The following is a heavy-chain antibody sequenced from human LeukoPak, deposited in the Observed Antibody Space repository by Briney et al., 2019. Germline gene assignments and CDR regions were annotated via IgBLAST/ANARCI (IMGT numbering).Heavy chain of an antibody. Sequence: SETLSLTCAVYGGSFSGYYWSWIRQPPGKGLEWIGEINHSGSTNYNPSLKSRVTISVDTSKNQFSLKLNSVTAADTAVYYCARGPRGLGMAGTFDYWGQGTLVTVSS. D-gene: IGHD6-19*01. CDR3: ARGPRGLGMAGTFDY. V-gene: IGHV4-34*01. J-gene: IGHJ4*02. CDR2: INHSGST. CDR1: GGSFSGYY.